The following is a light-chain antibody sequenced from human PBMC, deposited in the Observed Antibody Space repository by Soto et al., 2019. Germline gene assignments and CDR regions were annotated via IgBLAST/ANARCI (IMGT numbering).Light chain of an antibody. CDR1: SGHSSYA. CDR2: LNSDGSH. V-gene: IGLV4-69*01. CDR3: QTWASGIVV. J-gene: IGLJ2*01. Sequence: QPVLTQSPSASASLGASVKLTCTLSSGHSSYAIAWHQQQPEKGPRYLMKLNSDGSHSKGDGIPDRFSGSSSGAERYLTLSSLKSEDEADYYCQTWASGIVVFGGGTKLTVL.